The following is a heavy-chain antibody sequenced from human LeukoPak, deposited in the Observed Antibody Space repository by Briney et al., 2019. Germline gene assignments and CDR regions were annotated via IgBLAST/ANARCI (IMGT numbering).Heavy chain of an antibody. D-gene: IGHD3-3*01. J-gene: IGHJ4*02. V-gene: IGHV1-18*04. Sequence: GASVKVSCKASGYTFTGYYMHWVRQAPGQGLEWMGWISAYNGNTNYAQKLQGRVTMTTDTSTNTAYMELRSLRSDDTAVYYCARAWAGDVLRFLEWPRYYFDYWGQGTLVTVSS. CDR1: GYTFTGYY. CDR3: ARAWAGDVLRFLEWPRYYFDY. CDR2: ISAYNGNT.